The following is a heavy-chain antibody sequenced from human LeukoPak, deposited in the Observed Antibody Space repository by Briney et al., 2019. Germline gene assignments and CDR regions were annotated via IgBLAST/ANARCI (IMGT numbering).Heavy chain of an antibody. V-gene: IGHV3-53*01. Sequence: GSPRLSCAASGFTVSNTYMSWVRQAPGKGLEWVSLIYSGGSTYYADSVKGRFTISRDNSKNTVYLQMNSLRAEDTAMYYCARKDSGWYDYWGQGTLVTVSS. J-gene: IGHJ4*02. CDR3: ARKDSGWYDY. D-gene: IGHD6-19*01. CDR2: IYSGGST. CDR1: GFTVSNTY.